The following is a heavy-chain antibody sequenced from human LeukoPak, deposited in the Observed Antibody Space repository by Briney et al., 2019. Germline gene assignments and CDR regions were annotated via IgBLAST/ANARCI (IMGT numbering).Heavy chain of an antibody. V-gene: IGHV4-39*01. D-gene: IGHD5-18*01. CDR1: GGSIRSSTYY. CDR3: ARGRIQLSLVHV. Sequence: SETLSLTCTVSGGSIRSSTYYWGWIRQPPGKRLEWIGSISYSGSTYYNPSLKSRITISVDTSKNQFSLRLSSVTAADTAVYYCARGRIQLSLVHVWGQGTLVTVSS. J-gene: IGHJ4*02. CDR2: ISYSGST.